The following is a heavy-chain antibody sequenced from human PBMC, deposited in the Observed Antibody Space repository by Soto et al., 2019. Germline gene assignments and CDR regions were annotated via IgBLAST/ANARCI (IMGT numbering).Heavy chain of an antibody. CDR3: TPLALKYNSDWYPLSD. CDR2: IKSETDGGTI. V-gene: IGHV3-15*07. Sequence: EVQLVESGGGLVKPGGSLRLSCAGSGFTFSNVWMNWVRQAPGKGLEWVGRIKSETDGGTIDYAAPVKGRFTISRDDSDNTLYRQMNSLKTEYTATYYCTPLALKYNSDWYPLSDWGQGTRVTVSS. CDR1: GFTFSNVW. J-gene: IGHJ4*02. D-gene: IGHD6-19*01.